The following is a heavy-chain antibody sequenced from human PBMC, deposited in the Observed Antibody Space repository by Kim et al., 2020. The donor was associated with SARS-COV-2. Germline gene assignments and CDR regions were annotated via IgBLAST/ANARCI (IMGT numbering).Heavy chain of an antibody. V-gene: IGHV7-4-1*02. J-gene: IGHJ5*02. CDR3: AKDLGVASSYWFDP. Sequence: ASVKVSCKASGYTFTSYAVNWVRQAPGQGLEWMGWINTYTGNPTYAQGFTGRFVFSLDTSVSTAYLQISSLKAEDTAVYYCAKDLGVASSYWFDPWGQGTLVTVSS. CDR2: INTYTGNP. D-gene: IGHD6-19*01. CDR1: GYTFTSYA.